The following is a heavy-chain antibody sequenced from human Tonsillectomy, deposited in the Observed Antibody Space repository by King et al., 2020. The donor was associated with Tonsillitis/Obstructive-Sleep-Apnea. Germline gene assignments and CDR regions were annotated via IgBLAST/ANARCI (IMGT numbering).Heavy chain of an antibody. CDR3: FRVTYYYYYMDV. CDR2: IYYSGST. CDR1: GGSISSSSYY. V-gene: IGHV4-39*01. Sequence: QLQLQESGPGLVKPSETLSLTCTVSGGSISSSSYYWGWIRQPPGKGLEWIGSIYYSGSTYYNPSLKSRVTISVDTSKNQFSLKLSSVTAADTAVYYCFRVTYYYYYMDVWGKGTTVTVSS. D-gene: IGHD2-21*02. J-gene: IGHJ6*03.